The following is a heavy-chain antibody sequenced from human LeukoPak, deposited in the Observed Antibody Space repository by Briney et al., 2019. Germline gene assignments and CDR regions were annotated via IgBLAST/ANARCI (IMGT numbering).Heavy chain of an antibody. V-gene: IGHV4-31*03. Sequence: SQTLSLTCTVSGCSISSGGYYWSWIRQHPGKGLEWIGYIYYSGSTYYNPSLKSRVTISVDTPKNQFSLKLSSVTAADTAVYYCARTTYCTNGVCYIDYFDYWGQGTLVTVSS. CDR1: GCSISSGGYY. CDR3: ARTTYCTNGVCYIDYFDY. D-gene: IGHD2-8*01. CDR2: IYYSGST. J-gene: IGHJ4*02.